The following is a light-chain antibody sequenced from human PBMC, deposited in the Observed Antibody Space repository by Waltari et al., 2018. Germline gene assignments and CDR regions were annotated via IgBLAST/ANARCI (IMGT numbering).Light chain of an antibody. V-gene: IGKV3-20*01. CDR2: HAS. Sequence: ALTQSPGTLSLSPGERATLSCRASQSVGKYLAWYQQKPGQAPRLRIYHASTRAPGIPDRFSGSESGTDFSLTISRLVPEDFADYYCQKYDSLPATFGQGTKVEIK. J-gene: IGKJ1*01. CDR1: QSVGKY. CDR3: QKYDSLPAT.